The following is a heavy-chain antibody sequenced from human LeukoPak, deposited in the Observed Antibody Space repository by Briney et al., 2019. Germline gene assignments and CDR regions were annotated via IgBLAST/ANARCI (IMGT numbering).Heavy chain of an antibody. D-gene: IGHD3-3*01. J-gene: IGHJ6*02. CDR2: ISAYNGNT. V-gene: IGHV1-18*01. Sequence: ASVKVSCKASGGTFSSYAISWVRQAPGQGLEWMGWISAYNGNTNYAQKLQGRVTMTTDTSTSTAYMELRSLRSDDTAVYYCARDRVYDFWSGYYMSGMDVWGQGTTVTVSS. CDR3: ARDRVYDFWSGYYMSGMDV. CDR1: GGTFSSYA.